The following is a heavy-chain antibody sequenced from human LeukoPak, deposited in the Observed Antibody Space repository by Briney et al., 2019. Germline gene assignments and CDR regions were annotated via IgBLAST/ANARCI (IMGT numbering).Heavy chain of an antibody. CDR1: GGSISSYY. CDR2: IYYSGST. J-gene: IGHJ4*02. V-gene: IGHV4-59*01. D-gene: IGHD6-19*01. Sequence: SETLSLTCTVSGGSISSYYWSWIRQPPGKGLEWIGYIYYSGSTNYNPSLQSQVTISVDTSKRQLSLKLSSVTAADTGVYCCARASRGSGCWYREFDYWGQGALVTVSS. CDR3: ARASRGSGCWYREFDY.